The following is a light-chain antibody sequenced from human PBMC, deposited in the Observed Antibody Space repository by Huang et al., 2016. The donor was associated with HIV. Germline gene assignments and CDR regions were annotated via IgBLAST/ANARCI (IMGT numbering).Light chain of an antibody. CDR3: QQYYTVPWT. CDR2: WAS. CDR1: QSLLYRSNNKNH. V-gene: IGKV4-1*01. Sequence: DIVLTQSPHSLAVSLGERATINCKSSQSLLYRSNNKNHLVWYQQKPGQPPKLLMYWASTRESGVPDRFSASGSGTDFTLTISSLQAEDVAVYYCQQYYTVPWTFGQGTEVEI. J-gene: IGKJ1*01.